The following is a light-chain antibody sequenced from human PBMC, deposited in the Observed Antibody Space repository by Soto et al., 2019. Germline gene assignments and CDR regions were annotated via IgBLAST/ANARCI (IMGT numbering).Light chain of an antibody. CDR1: QSVLYSSNNKNY. V-gene: IGKV4-1*01. CDR2: WAS. Sequence: DIVMTQSPDSLAVSLGERATINCKSSQSVLYSSNNKNYLAWYQQKPGQPPKLLIYWASTRESGVPDRFSGSGYGTDFTLTICSLQAEDVAVYYCQQYYSTLLTFGGGTKVEIK. CDR3: QQYYSTLLT. J-gene: IGKJ4*01.